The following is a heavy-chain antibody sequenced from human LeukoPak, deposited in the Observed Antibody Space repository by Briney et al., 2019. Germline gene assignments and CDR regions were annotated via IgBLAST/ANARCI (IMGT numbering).Heavy chain of an antibody. V-gene: IGHV3-9*01. Sequence: GRSLRLSCAASGFTFDDYAMHWVRQAPGKGLEWVSGISLNSGSRGYADSVKGRFTISRDNAKNSLFLQMNSLRAEDTAVYYCARAVTTSFDYWGQGTLVTVSS. CDR3: ARAVTTSFDY. CDR2: ISLNSGSR. CDR1: GFTFDDYA. D-gene: IGHD4-17*01. J-gene: IGHJ4*02.